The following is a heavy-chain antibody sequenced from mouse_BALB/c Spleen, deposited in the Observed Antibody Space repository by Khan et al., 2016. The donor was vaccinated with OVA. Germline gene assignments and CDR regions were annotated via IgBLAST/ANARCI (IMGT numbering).Heavy chain of an antibody. V-gene: IGHV1S56*01. CDR1: DYTFTSYY. Sequence: VQLQESGPELVKPGASVRISCKASDYTFTSYYIHWVKQRPGQGLEWIGWIYPGNINNNYTVRFKGKATLTADKSPSTAYMHLSSLTARDSAVCFCARGGYGAVAYGGQGTLVTVSA. CDR3: ARGGYGAVAY. CDR2: IYPGNINN. D-gene: IGHD2-2*01. J-gene: IGHJ3*01.